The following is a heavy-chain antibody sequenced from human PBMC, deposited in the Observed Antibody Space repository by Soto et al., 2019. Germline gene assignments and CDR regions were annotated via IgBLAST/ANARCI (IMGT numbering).Heavy chain of an antibody. Sequence: TLSLSCTVSGGSISSGGYYWSWIRQHPGKGLEWIGYIYYSGSTYYNPSLKSRVTISVDTSKNQFSLKLSSVTAADTAVYYCASTVYCTNGVCFCYWGQGTLVTVSS. D-gene: IGHD2-8*01. CDR1: GGSISSGGYY. J-gene: IGHJ4*02. CDR3: ASTVYCTNGVCFCY. CDR2: IYYSGST. V-gene: IGHV4-31*03.